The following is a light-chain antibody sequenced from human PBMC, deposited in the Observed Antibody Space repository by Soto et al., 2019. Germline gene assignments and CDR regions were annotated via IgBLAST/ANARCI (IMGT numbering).Light chain of an antibody. J-gene: IGKJ1*01. Sequence: DVQRTQGPSTLSASVGDRVTISCRASQSISNYLNWYQQKPGKAPKVLIFAASRLQSGVPSRFSGSGSGTDFTLTISSLQPEDFATYYCQQSYTRTFGQGTKVDIK. CDR2: AAS. CDR1: QSISNY. CDR3: QQSYTRT. V-gene: IGKV1-39*01.